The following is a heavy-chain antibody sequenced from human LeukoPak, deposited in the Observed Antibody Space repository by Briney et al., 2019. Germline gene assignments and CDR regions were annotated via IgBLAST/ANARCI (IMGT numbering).Heavy chain of an antibody. CDR2: INPNSGGT. Sequence: GASVKVSCKASGYTFTGYYMHWVRQAPGPGLEWMGWINPNSGGTNYAQKFQGRVTMTRDTSISTAYMELSRLRSDDTAVYYCAREGYGGNGGFDYWGQGTLVTVSS. V-gene: IGHV1-2*02. D-gene: IGHD4-23*01. J-gene: IGHJ4*02. CDR3: AREGYGGNGGFDY. CDR1: GYTFTGYY.